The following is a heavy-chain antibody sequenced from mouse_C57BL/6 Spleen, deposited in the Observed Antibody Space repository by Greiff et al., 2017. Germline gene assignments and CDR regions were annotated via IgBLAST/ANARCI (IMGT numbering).Heavy chain of an antibody. J-gene: IGHJ2*01. V-gene: IGHV1-64*01. CDR3: ARRTTFDY. CDR2: IHPNSGST. CDR1: GYTFTSYW. Sequence: QVQLQQPGAELVKPGASVKLSCKASGYTFTSYWMHWVKQRPGQGLEWIGTIHPNSGSTNYNEKFKSKATLTVDKSSSTAYMQLISLPSEDSAVYYCARRTTFDYWGQGTTLTVSS. D-gene: IGHD2-13*01.